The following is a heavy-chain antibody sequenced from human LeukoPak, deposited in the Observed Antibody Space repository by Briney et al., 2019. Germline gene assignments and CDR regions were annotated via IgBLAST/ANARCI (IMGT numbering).Heavy chain of an antibody. D-gene: IGHD6-13*01. CDR2: INPNSGGT. CDR1: VYTFNDHY. Sequence: ASVTVSCKDSVYTFNDHYIHRVRQAPGPGLEWMGWINPNSGGTIYAQKFQGRVTMTGDTSITTAYMELSRLRSDDTAVYDWARESGAAAGTTTYFDFWGQGTLVTVSS. CDR3: ARESGAAAGTTTYFDF. V-gene: IGHV1-2*02. J-gene: IGHJ4*02.